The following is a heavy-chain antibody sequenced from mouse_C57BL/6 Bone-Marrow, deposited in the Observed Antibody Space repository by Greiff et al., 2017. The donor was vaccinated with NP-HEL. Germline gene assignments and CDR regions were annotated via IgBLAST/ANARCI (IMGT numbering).Heavy chain of an antibody. Sequence: VQLMESGAELMQPGASVKLSCTATGYTFTGYWVEWVKQRPGHGLEWLGEILPGSGSTNNNEMFKGKATFTADTSSNTTYMQLSSLTTEDSAIYYCGSRWLRVYWGQGTTLTVSS. CDR3: GSRWLRVY. D-gene: IGHD2-2*01. CDR1: GYTFTGYW. J-gene: IGHJ2*01. V-gene: IGHV1-9*01. CDR2: ILPGSGST.